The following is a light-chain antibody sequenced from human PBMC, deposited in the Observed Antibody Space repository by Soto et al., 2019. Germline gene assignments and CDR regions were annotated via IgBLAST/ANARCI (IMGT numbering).Light chain of an antibody. J-gene: IGLJ3*02. Sequence: QSALTQPASVSGSPGQSITISCTGTSSDVGSYNLVSWYQQHPGKAPKLMIYEGSKRPSGVSNRFSGSKSGNTASLTISGVQAEDEADYYCCSYAGSSTGVFGGGTKLTVL. CDR2: EGS. CDR3: CSYAGSSTGV. CDR1: SSDVGSYNL. V-gene: IGLV2-23*01.